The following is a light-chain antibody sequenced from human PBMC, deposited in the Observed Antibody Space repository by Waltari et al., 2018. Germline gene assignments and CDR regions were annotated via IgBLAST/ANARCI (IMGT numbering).Light chain of an antibody. CDR1: QRITPY. Sequence: DIQMTQSPSSLSASVGDTVIMTCRASQRITPYLTWYQLKPGKAPTLLIFTASTLQSGVPSRFSGSGSETDFTLTISGLQPEDFATYYCQQSFRFPFTFGPGTKVDMK. V-gene: IGKV1-39*01. CDR2: TAS. CDR3: QQSFRFPFT. J-gene: IGKJ3*01.